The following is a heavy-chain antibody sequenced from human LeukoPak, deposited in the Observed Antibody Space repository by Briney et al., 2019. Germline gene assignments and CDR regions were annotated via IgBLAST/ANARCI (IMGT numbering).Heavy chain of an antibody. CDR1: GFTVSSNY. V-gene: IGHV3-53*01. CDR3: ARDFWSGYIDSFDI. J-gene: IGHJ3*02. D-gene: IGHD3-3*01. CDR2: IYRDGST. Sequence: GESLRLSCAVSGFTVSSNYMGWVRQAPGKGLEWVTGIYRDGSTYYADSVKGRFTISRDNAKNSLYLQMNSLRAEDTAVYYCARDFWSGYIDSFDIWGQGTMVTVSS.